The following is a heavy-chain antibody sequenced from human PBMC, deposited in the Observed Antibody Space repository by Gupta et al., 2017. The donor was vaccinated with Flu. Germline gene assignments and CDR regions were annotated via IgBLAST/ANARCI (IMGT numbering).Heavy chain of an antibody. D-gene: IGHD3-10*01. CDR3: ARTLVYNDMHV. J-gene: IGHJ6*02. V-gene: IGHV3-72*01. Sequence: EVQLVESGGGLVQPGGSLRPSCAASGLRVSAYYIDWVRQAPGKGLEWVGRTRDKTKSFSRDYAASVKGRFSISRDNSKNSVYLQMDSLKIDDAAVYYCARTLVYNDMHVWGQGTTVTVSS. CDR2: TRDKTKSFSR. CDR1: GLRVSAYY.